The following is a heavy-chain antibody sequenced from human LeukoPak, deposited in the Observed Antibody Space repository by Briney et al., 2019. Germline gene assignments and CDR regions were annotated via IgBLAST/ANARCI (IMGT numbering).Heavy chain of an antibody. J-gene: IGHJ6*03. V-gene: IGHV1-69*05. CDR1: GGTFSSYA. Sequence: SVKVSCKASGGTFSSYAISRVRQAPGQGLEWMGRVIPIFGTANYAQKFQGRVTITTDESTSTAYMELSSLRSEDTAVYYCARIAAAGHYYYYYMDVWGKGTTVTVSS. CDR2: VIPIFGTA. CDR3: ARIAAAGHYYYYYMDV. D-gene: IGHD6-13*01.